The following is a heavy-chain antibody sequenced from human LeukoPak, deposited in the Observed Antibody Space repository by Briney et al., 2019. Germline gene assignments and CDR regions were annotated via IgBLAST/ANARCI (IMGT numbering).Heavy chain of an antibody. CDR3: ARGAELLWFGESKEGELDP. CDR1: NYSISSGYY. V-gene: IGHV4-38-2*02. Sequence: PSETLSLTCSVSNYSISSGYYWGWIRQPPGKGLEWIGSMYRSGSTHYNPSLKSRVTISVDTSKNQFSLKLSSVTAADTAVYSCARGAELLWFGESKEGELDPWGQGTLVTVSS. D-gene: IGHD3-10*01. J-gene: IGHJ5*02. CDR2: MYRSGST.